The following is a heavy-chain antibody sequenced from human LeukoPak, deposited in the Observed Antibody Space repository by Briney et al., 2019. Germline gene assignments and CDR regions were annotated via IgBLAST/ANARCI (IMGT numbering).Heavy chain of an antibody. Sequence: ASVKVSCKVSGYTLTELSMHWVRQAPGKGLEWMGGFDPEDGETIYAQKFQGRVTMTEDTSTDTAYMELSSLRSEDTAVYYCATKNYYDSSGYSVVGAHAFDIWGQGTMVTVSS. J-gene: IGHJ3*02. V-gene: IGHV1-24*01. CDR2: FDPEDGET. CDR1: GYTLTELS. CDR3: ATKNYYDSSGYSVVGAHAFDI. D-gene: IGHD3-22*01.